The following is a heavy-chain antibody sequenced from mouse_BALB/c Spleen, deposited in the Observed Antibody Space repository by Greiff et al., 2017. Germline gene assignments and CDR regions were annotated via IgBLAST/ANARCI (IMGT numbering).Heavy chain of an antibody. CDR3: ARDDKYSMDY. CDR2: ISDGGSYT. V-gene: IGHV5-4*02. CDR1: GFTFSDYY. Sequence: EVMLVESGGGLVKPGGSLKLSCAASGFTFSDYYMYWVRQTPEKRLEWVATISDGGSYTYYPDSVKGRFTISRDNAKNNLYLQMSSLKSEDTAMYYCARDDKYSMDYWGQGTSVTVSS. J-gene: IGHJ4*01. D-gene: IGHD5-1*01.